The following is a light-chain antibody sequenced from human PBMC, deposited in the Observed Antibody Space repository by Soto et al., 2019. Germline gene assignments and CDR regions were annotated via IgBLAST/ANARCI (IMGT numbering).Light chain of an antibody. J-gene: IGKJ4*01. CDR2: AAS. CDR3: QQYGSSPLT. Sequence: EIVLTQSPGTLSLSPGERATLSCRASQSDSSSYLAWYQQKPGQAPRLLIYAASSRATGIPDRFSGSGSGTDFTLTISRLEPEDFAVYYCQQYGSSPLTFGGGTKVEIK. V-gene: IGKV3-20*01. CDR1: QSDSSSY.